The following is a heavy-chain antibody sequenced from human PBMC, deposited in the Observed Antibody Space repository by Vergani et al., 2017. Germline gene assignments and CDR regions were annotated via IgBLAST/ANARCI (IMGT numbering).Heavy chain of an antibody. V-gene: IGHV3-48*03. CDR3: ARGEGDDIVVVVAATGFDP. CDR1: GFTFSSYE. J-gene: IGHJ5*02. D-gene: IGHD2-15*01. Sequence: EVQLVESGGGLVQPGGSLRLSCAASGFTFSSYEMNWVRQAPGKGLEWVSYISSSGSTIYYADSVKGRFTISRDNAKNSLYLQMNSLRAEDTAVYYCARGEGDDIVVVVAATGFDPWGQGTLVTVSS. CDR2: ISSSGSTI.